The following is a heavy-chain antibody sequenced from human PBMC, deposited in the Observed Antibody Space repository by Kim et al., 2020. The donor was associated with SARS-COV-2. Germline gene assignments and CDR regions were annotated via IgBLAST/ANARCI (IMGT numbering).Heavy chain of an antibody. Sequence: SETLSLTCTVSGGSISSGGYYWSWIRQHPGKGLEWIGYIYYSGSTYYNPSLKSRVTISVDTSKNQFSLKLSSVTAADTAVYYCARDLSGRLMVWGQGTLVTVSS. V-gene: IGHV4-31*03. CDR1: GGSISSGGYY. J-gene: IGHJ4*02. CDR3: ARDLSGRLMV. D-gene: IGHD2-8*01. CDR2: IYYSGST.